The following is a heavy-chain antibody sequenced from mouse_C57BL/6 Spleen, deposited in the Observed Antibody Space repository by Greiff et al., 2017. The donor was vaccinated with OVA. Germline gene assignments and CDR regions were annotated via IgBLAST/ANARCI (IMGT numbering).Heavy chain of an antibody. CDR1: GYTFTSYD. V-gene: IGHV1-85*01. CDR3: AREGIGSSCRYYAMDY. CDR2: IYPRDGST. J-gene: IGHJ4*01. D-gene: IGHD1-1*01. Sequence: VQLQQSGPELVKPGASVKLSCKASGYTFTSYDINWVKQRPGQGLEWIGWIYPRDGSTKYNEKFKGKATLTVDTSSSTAYMQLHSLTSEDSAVEFCAREGIGSSCRYYAMDYWGQGTSVTVSS.